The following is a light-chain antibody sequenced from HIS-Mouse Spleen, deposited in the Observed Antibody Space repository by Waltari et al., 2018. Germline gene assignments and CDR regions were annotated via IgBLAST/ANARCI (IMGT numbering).Light chain of an antibody. J-gene: IGLJ3*02. CDR3: AAWDDSLSGPV. Sequence: QSVLTQPPSASGTPGQRVTISCSGSSSNIGSNYVYWYQQLPGTAPNLLIYRNNPRPSGVPARFSGSKYGTSASLAISGLRSEDEADYYCAAWDDSLSGPVFGGGTKLTVL. CDR1: SSNIGSNY. CDR2: RNN. V-gene: IGLV1-47*01.